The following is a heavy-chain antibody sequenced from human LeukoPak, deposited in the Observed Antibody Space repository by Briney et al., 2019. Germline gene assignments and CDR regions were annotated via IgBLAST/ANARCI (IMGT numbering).Heavy chain of an antibody. D-gene: IGHD3-22*01. Sequence: ASVKVSCKASGGTFSSYAISWVRQAPGQGLEWMGWINPNSGGTNYAQKFQGRVTMTRDTSISTAYMELSRLRSDDTAVYYCARVAYDPGTYYYDSSGYYYFDYWGQGTLVTVSS. J-gene: IGHJ4*02. CDR1: GGTFSSYA. CDR3: ARVAYDPGTYYYDSSGYYYFDY. CDR2: INPNSGGT. V-gene: IGHV1-2*02.